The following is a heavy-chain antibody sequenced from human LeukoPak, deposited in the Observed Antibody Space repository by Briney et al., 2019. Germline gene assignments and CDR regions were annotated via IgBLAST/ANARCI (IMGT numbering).Heavy chain of an antibody. Sequence: GGSLRLSCAASGFTFSNYAMSWFLQAPGEGLEEVSSISGSSGSTHYTHSVKCRFTISRDNSENTLYLQIDSLRADDPAVYYCAKDGSGAMPWDWGQGTLVTVSS. CDR1: GFTFSNYA. J-gene: IGHJ4*02. CDR3: AKDGSGAMPWD. V-gene: IGHV3-23*01. D-gene: IGHD2-2*01. CDR2: ISGSSGST.